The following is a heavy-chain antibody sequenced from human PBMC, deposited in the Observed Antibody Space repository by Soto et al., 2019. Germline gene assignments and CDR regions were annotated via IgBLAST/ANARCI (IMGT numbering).Heavy chain of an antibody. J-gene: IGHJ4*02. CDR2: IWYDGSNK. D-gene: IGHD5-12*01. Sequence: GGSLRLSCAASGFTFSSYGMHWVRQAPGKGLEWVAVIWYDGSNKYYADSVKGRFTISRDNSKNTLYLQMNSLRAEDTAVYYCARDQDEIGDGYNYYLDYWGQETLVTVSS. CDR1: GFTFSSYG. CDR3: ARDQDEIGDGYNYYLDY. V-gene: IGHV3-33*01.